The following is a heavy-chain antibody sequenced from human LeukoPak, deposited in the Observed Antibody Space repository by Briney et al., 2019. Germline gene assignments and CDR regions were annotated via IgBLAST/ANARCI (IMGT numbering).Heavy chain of an antibody. J-gene: IGHJ4*02. D-gene: IGHD3-22*01. CDR2: ISAYNGNT. Sequence: ASVKVSCKASGYTFTRYGISWVRQAPGQGLEWMGWISAYNGNTNYAQKLQGRVTMTTDTSTSTAYMELRSLRSDDTAVYYCARVAWGNYYESSGYYGYFDYWGQGTLVTVSS. CDR3: ARVAWGNYYESSGYYGYFDY. V-gene: IGHV1-18*01. CDR1: GYTFTRYG.